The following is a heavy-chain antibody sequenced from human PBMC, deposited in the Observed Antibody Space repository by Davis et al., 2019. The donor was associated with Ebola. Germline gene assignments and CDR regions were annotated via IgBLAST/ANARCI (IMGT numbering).Heavy chain of an antibody. CDR1: AFTFSSYS. CDR3: ARGGLYMVRGEFPDY. CDR2: ISSSSSYI. Sequence: GGSLRLSCAASAFTFSSYSMNWVRQAPGKGLAWVSSISSSSSYIYYADSVKGRFTISRDNAKNSLYLQMNSLRAEDTAVYYCARGGLYMVRGEFPDYWGQGTLVTVSS. V-gene: IGHV3-21*01. D-gene: IGHD3-10*01. J-gene: IGHJ4*02.